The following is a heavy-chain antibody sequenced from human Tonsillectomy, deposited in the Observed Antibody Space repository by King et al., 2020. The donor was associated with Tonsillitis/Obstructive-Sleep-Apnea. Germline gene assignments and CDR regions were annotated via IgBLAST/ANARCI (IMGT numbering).Heavy chain of an antibody. CDR3: ARDLDYYYYMDV. CDR1: GGSFSGYY. Sequence: VQLPQWGAGLLKPSETLSLTCAVYGGSFSGYYWSWIRQPPGKGLEWIGEINHSGSTNYNPSLKSRVTISVDTSKNQFSLKLSSVTAADTAVYYCARDLDYYYYMDVWGKGTTVTVSS. CDR2: INHSGST. V-gene: IGHV4-34*01. J-gene: IGHJ6*03.